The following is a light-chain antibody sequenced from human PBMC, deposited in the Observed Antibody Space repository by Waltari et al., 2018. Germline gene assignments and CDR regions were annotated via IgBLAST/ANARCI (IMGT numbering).Light chain of an antibody. CDR1: SSDVGNYDL. V-gene: IGLV2-23*03. CDR2: EGN. J-gene: IGLJ3*02. CDR3: CSYAGSATFAV. Sequence: QSALTQPASVSGSPGQSITISCTGPSSDVGNYDLISWYQQHPNKAPKLIIYEGNKRPSGVSNRFSGSTSRNTASLTISGLQAEDEADYFCCSYAGSATFAVFGGGTKLTVL.